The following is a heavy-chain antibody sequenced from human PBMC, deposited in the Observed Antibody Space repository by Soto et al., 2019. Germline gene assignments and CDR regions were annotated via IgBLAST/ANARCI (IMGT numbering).Heavy chain of an antibody. V-gene: IGHV4-59*01. Sequence: QVQLQESGPGLVKPSDTLSLTCTVSGGSISSYYWSWIRQPPGKGLEWIAYIYYRGSPTYNPSLKSRVTISADTSKNQFSLKLSSVTAADTAVYYCARTTYTSSNYFDYWGQGTLVTVSS. J-gene: IGHJ4*02. CDR1: GGSISSYY. CDR2: IYYRGSP. D-gene: IGHD6-6*01. CDR3: ARTTYTSSNYFDY.